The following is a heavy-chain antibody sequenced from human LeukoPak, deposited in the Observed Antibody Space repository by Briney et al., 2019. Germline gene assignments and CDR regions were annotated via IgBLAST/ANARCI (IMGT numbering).Heavy chain of an antibody. Sequence: PSETLSLTCTVSGGSISSGGYYWRWIRQPPGKGLVWIGYIYHSGSTYYNPSLKSRVTISVDRSKNQFSLKLSSVTAADTAVYYCAREDQLPRGVGAFDIWGQGTMVTVSS. V-gene: IGHV4-30-2*01. CDR2: IYHSGST. D-gene: IGHD2-2*01. CDR1: GGSISSGGYY. J-gene: IGHJ3*02. CDR3: AREDQLPRGVGAFDI.